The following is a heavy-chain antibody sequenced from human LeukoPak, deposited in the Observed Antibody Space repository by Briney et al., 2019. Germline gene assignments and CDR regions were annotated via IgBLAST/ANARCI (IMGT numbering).Heavy chain of an antibody. V-gene: IGHV4-39*07. CDR1: GASISSSNYY. CDR3: ARAGNDWNTGYYFDY. Sequence: SETLSLTCIVSGASISSSNYYWGWIRHPPGKGLEWIGSIYYDGSTNYNPSLKSRVTISLDTSKNHISLKLSSVTAADTALYYCARAGNDWNTGYYFDYWGQGTLVTVSS. J-gene: IGHJ4*02. CDR2: IYYDGST. D-gene: IGHD1/OR15-1a*01.